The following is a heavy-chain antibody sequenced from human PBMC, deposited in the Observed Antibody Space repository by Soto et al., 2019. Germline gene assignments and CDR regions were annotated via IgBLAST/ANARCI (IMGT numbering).Heavy chain of an antibody. D-gene: IGHD6-13*01. Sequence: GGSLRLSCAASGFTFSSYWMSWVRQAPGKGLEWVANIKQDGSEKYYVDSVKGRFTISRDNAKNSLYLQMNSLRAEDTAVYYCARESIAAAFRVYYYYGMDVWGQGTTVTVSS. J-gene: IGHJ6*02. CDR1: GFTFSSYW. CDR2: IKQDGSEK. V-gene: IGHV3-7*04. CDR3: ARESIAAAFRVYYYYGMDV.